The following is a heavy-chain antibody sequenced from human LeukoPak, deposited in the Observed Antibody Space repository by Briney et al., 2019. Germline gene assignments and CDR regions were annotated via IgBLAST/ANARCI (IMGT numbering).Heavy chain of an antibody. CDR3: ARRRSSGYYYPLYDY. V-gene: IGHV1-2*02. D-gene: IGHD3-22*01. Sequence: GASXXVSCKASGYTFTSYYMHWVRQAPGQGGEGMGWINPNSGGTNYAQKFQGRVNITRDTSISTAYMELSRLRSDDTAVYYCARRRSSGYYYPLYDYWGQGTLVTVS. CDR1: GYTFTSYY. J-gene: IGHJ4*02. CDR2: INPNSGGT.